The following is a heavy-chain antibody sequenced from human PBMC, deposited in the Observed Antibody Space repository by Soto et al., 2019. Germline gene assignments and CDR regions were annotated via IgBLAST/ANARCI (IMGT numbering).Heavy chain of an antibody. V-gene: IGHV3-9*01. J-gene: IGHJ4*02. D-gene: IGHD4-4*01. CDR3: AKDMMAVTGMGFDY. Sequence: GGSLRLSCAASGFTFDDYAMHWVRQAPGKGLEWVSGISWNSGSIGYADSVKGRFTISRDNAKNSLYLQMNSLRAEDTALYYCAKDMMAVTGMGFDYWGQGTLVTVSS. CDR2: ISWNSGSI. CDR1: GFTFDDYA.